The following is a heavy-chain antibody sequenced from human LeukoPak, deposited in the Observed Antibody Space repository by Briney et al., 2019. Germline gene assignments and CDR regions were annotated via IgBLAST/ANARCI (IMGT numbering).Heavy chain of an antibody. D-gene: IGHD5/OR15-5a*01. Sequence: GGSLRLACAASGLTFSNYWMSWVRQAPGKGLEWVANIKKVGSEKYYVDSVEGRFTMSRDNAKNSLYLQMNSLRAEDTAMYYCARGRSTDYWGQGTLVTVSS. CDR1: GLTFSNYW. V-gene: IGHV3-7*01. J-gene: IGHJ4*02. CDR2: IKKVGSEK. CDR3: ARGRSTDY.